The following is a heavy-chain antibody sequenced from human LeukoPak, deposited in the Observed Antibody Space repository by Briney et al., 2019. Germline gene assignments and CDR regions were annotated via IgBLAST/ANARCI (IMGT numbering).Heavy chain of an antibody. CDR2: INPNSGGT. Sequence: ASVKVSCKASGYTFTGYYMHWVRQAPGQGLEWMGWINPNSGGTNYAQKFQGRVTMTRDTSISKAYMELSRLRSDDTAVYYCARGTHTLGYCSSTSCYIPFDYWGQGTLVTVSS. J-gene: IGHJ4*02. V-gene: IGHV1-2*02. CDR1: GYTFTGYY. CDR3: ARGTHTLGYCSSTSCYIPFDY. D-gene: IGHD2-2*01.